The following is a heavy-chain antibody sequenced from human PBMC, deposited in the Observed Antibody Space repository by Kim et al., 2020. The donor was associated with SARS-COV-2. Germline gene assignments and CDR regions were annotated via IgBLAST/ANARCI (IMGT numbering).Heavy chain of an antibody. D-gene: IGHD5-12*01. CDR2: IDWDDDK. CDR1: GFSLSTSGMC. CDR3: ARDRWLPLADHHYAMDV. J-gene: IGHJ6*02. V-gene: IGHV2-70*11. Sequence: SGPTLVNPTQTLTLTCTFSGFSLSTSGMCVSWIRQPPGKALEWLARIDWDDDKYYSTSLKTRLTISKDTSKNQVVLTMTNMDPVDTATYYCARDRWLPLADHHYAMDVWGQGTTVTVSS.